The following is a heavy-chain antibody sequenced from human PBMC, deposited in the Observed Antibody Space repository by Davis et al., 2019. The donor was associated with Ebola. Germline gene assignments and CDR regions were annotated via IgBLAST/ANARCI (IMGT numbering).Heavy chain of an antibody. V-gene: IGHV3-21*01. CDR3: ARDPHLGSWYLPGDFDY. J-gene: IGHJ4*02. CDR1: GFTFSSYS. D-gene: IGHD6-13*01. Sequence: GVLKISCAASGFTFSSYSMNWVRQAPGKGLEWVSSISSSSSYIYYADSVKGRFTISRDNAKNSLYLQMNSLRAEDTAVYYCARDPHLGSWYLPGDFDYWGQGTLVTVSS. CDR2: ISSSSSYI.